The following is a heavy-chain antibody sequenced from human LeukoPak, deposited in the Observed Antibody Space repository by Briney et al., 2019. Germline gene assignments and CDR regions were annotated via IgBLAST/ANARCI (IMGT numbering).Heavy chain of an antibody. J-gene: IGHJ6*03. D-gene: IGHD6-19*01. CDR3: ARGGYSSGWSLYYYYYMDV. Sequence: PSETLSLTCAVYGGSFSGYYWSWVRQAPGKGLEWVSAISGSGGSTYYADSVKGRFTISRDNSKNTLYLQMNSLRAEDTAVYYCARGGYSSGWSLYYYYYMDVWGKGTTVTVSS. CDR1: GGSFSGYY. CDR2: ISGSGGST. V-gene: IGHV3-23*01.